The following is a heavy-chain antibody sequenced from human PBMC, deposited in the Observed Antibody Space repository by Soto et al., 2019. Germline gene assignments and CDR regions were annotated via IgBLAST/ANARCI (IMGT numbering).Heavy chain of an antibody. CDR3: ATYTAFAKYYFDY. V-gene: IGHV4-30-2*01. Sequence: SETLSLTCAVSGVSITTNGYSWSWIRQPPGKGLEWIGYIYPSGTIFYNPSLNSRVTISADTSNNQFSLKLTSVTAADTAVYFCATYTAFAKYYFDYWGRGTLVTVS. CDR2: IYPSGTI. CDR1: GVSITTNGYS. J-gene: IGHJ4*02. D-gene: IGHD3-16*01.